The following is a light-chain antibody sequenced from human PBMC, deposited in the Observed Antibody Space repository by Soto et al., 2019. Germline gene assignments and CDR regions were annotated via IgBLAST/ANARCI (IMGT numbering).Light chain of an antibody. CDR3: QTWGTGYQV. CDR1: SGHSTYA. CDR2: LNSDGSH. V-gene: IGLV4-69*01. Sequence: QPVLTQSPSASASLGAPIKLTCTLSSGHSTYAVAWHQQHPEKGPRYLMKLNSDGSHFKGDGISDRFSGSSSGAERYLTISRLQSEDEADYYCQTWGTGYQVFGGGTKLTVL. J-gene: IGLJ3*02.